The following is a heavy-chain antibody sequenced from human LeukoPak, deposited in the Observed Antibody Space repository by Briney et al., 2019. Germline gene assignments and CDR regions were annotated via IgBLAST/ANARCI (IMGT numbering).Heavy chain of an antibody. J-gene: IGHJ5*02. Sequence: SETLSLTCTVSGGSISSSSYYWGWIRQPAGKGLGWIGRIYTSGSTNYNPSLKSRVTMSVDTSKNQFSLKLSSVTAADTAVYYCARTSTTYDILTGYFMYNWFDPWGQGTLVTVSS. D-gene: IGHD3-9*01. CDR1: GGSISSSSYY. CDR2: IYTSGST. V-gene: IGHV4-61*02. CDR3: ARTSTTYDILTGYFMYNWFDP.